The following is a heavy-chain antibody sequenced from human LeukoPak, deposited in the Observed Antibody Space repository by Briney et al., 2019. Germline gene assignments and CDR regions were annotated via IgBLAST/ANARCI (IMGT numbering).Heavy chain of an antibody. CDR1: GGSISSSSYY. D-gene: IGHD3-10*01. CDR2: IYYSGST. Sequence: SETLSLTCTVSGGSISSSSYYWGWIRQPPGKGLEWIGSIYYSGSTYYNPSLKSRVTISVDTSKNQISLKLSSVTAADTAVYYCAREVTYYYGSGSQSLGYYYYYMDVWGKGTTVTVSS. V-gene: IGHV4-39*07. J-gene: IGHJ6*03. CDR3: AREVTYYYGSGSQSLGYYYYYMDV.